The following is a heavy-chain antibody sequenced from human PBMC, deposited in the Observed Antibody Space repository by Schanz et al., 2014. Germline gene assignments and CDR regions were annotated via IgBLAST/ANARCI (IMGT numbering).Heavy chain of an antibody. CDR2: IIPILGIA. CDR1: GGTFSSFA. Sequence: QVQLVQSGAEVKKPGSSVKVSCKASGGTFSSFAIFWVRQAPGQGLEWMGTIIPILGIANYAQKFQGRVTITADKSTFTAYMDVSSLRSEDTAVYYCASSGAGYSSSWDFDYWGQGTLVTVSS. V-gene: IGHV1-69*04. D-gene: IGHD6-13*01. J-gene: IGHJ4*02. CDR3: ASSGAGYSSSWDFDY.